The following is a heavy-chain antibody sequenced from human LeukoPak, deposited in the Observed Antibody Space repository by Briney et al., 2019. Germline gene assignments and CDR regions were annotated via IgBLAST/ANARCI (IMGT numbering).Heavy chain of an antibody. Sequence: GGSLRLSCAASGFSFSTFGMHWVRQAPGKGLEWVAMIWYDASGQHYADSVKGRFTISRDTSKNTLYLQMNSLRAEDTAVCFCARDSLYDDNGYYHYFDYWGQGTLVTVSS. CDR2: IWYDASGQ. CDR3: ARDSLYDDNGYYHYFDY. V-gene: IGHV3-33*01. CDR1: GFSFSTFG. D-gene: IGHD3-22*01. J-gene: IGHJ4*02.